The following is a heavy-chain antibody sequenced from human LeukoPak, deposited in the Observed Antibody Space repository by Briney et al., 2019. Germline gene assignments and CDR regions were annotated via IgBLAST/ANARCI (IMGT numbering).Heavy chain of an antibody. Sequence: GGSLRLSCAASGFTFDDYAMHWARQAPGKGLEWVSGISWNSGSIGYADSVKGRFTISRDNAKNSLYLQMNSLRAEDTALYYCAKVAAAGHKGDYYFDYWGQGTLVTVSS. V-gene: IGHV3-9*01. J-gene: IGHJ4*02. CDR2: ISWNSGSI. CDR1: GFTFDDYA. CDR3: AKVAAAGHKGDYYFDY. D-gene: IGHD6-13*01.